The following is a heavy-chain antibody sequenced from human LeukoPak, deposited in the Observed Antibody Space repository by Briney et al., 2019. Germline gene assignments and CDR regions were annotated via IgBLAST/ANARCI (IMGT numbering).Heavy chain of an antibody. CDR2: INHSGST. J-gene: IGHJ4*02. Sequence: TSETLSLTCAVYGGSFSGYYWSWIRQPPGKGLEWIGEINHSGSTNYNPSLKSRVTISVDASKNQFSLKLSSVTAADTAVYYCARGPYDYVWGSYRYHPFDYRGQGTLVTVSS. CDR1: GGSFSGYY. CDR3: ARGPYDYVWGSYRYHPFDY. V-gene: IGHV4-34*01. D-gene: IGHD3-16*02.